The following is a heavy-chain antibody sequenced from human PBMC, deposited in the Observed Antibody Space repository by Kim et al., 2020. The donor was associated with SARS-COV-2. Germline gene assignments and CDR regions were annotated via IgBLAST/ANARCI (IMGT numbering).Heavy chain of an antibody. CDR3: ARFDYNYYYYGMDV. Sequence: TPSLKSRVTISVDTSKIQFSLKLSSVTAADTAVYYCARFDYNYYYYGMDVWGQGTTVTVSS. V-gene: IGHV4-4*09. J-gene: IGHJ6*02. D-gene: IGHD4-4*01.